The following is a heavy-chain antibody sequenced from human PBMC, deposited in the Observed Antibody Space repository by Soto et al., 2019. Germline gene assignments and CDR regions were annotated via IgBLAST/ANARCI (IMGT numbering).Heavy chain of an antibody. J-gene: IGHJ6*02. CDR2: INPNSGGT. Sequence: QVQLVQSGAEVKKTGASVKVSCKASGYTFIGYYIHWVRQAPGQGLEWMGWINPNSGGTNYAQRVQGWVTMTRDRSISTAYMELGRLKSDDTAGYYCARVGGGLASLGYYGMDVWGQGTTVTVSS. CDR1: GYTFIGYY. CDR3: ARVGGGLASLGYYGMDV. V-gene: IGHV1-2*04. D-gene: IGHD3-10*01.